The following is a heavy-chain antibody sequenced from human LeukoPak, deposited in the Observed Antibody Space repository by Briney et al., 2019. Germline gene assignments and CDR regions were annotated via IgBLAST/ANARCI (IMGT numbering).Heavy chain of an antibody. D-gene: IGHD2-2*01. J-gene: IGHJ3*02. CDR3: ATPVSSSSTSPEAFDI. Sequence: GESLKISCKGSGYTFTSYWIGWVRQMPGKGLEWMGIIYPGDSDTRYSPFFQGQVTISADKSISTAYLQWSSLKASDTAMYYCATPVSSSSTSPEAFDIWGQGTMVTVSS. V-gene: IGHV5-51*01. CDR1: GYTFTSYW. CDR2: IYPGDSDT.